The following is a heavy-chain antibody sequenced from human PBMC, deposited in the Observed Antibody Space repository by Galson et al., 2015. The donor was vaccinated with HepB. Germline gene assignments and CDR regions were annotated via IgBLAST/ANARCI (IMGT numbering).Heavy chain of an antibody. CDR3: ARGRGITIFGVAPLTFDY. CDR1: GSTFTSYA. CDR2: INAGNGNT. Sequence: SVKVSCKASGSTFTSYAMHWVRQAPGQRLEWMGWINAGNGNTKYSQKFQGRVTITRDTSASTAYMELSSLRSEDTAVYYCARGRGITIFGVAPLTFDYWGQGTLVTVSS. D-gene: IGHD3-3*01. V-gene: IGHV1-3*01. J-gene: IGHJ4*02.